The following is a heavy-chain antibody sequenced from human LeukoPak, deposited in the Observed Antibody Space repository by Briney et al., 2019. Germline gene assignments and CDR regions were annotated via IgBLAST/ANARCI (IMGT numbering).Heavy chain of an antibody. CDR2: IWYDASNK. CDR3: AKGLRGSSTGWPTLDY. J-gene: IGHJ4*02. D-gene: IGHD2-2*01. V-gene: IGHV3-33*06. Sequence: AGGSLRLSCAASGFTFSNYGMHWVRQAPGKGLEWVAVIWYDASNKYYVDSVKGRFTISRDNSKNTVYLQMNSLRAEDTAVYYLAKGLRGSSTGWPTLDYWGQGTLVTVSS. CDR1: GFTFSNYG.